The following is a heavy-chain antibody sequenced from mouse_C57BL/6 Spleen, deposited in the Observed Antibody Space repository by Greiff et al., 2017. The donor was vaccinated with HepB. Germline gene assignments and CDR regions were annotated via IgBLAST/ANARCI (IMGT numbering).Heavy chain of an antibody. Sequence: LQESGAELARPGASVKLSCKASGYTFTSYGISWVKQRTGQGLEWIGEIYPRSGNTYYNEKFKGKATLTADKSSSTAYMELRSLTSEDSAVYFCAREGNYYGSSYYFDYWGQGTTLTVSS. D-gene: IGHD1-1*01. CDR1: GYTFTSYG. V-gene: IGHV1-81*01. CDR3: AREGNYYGSSYYFDY. CDR2: IYPRSGNT. J-gene: IGHJ2*01.